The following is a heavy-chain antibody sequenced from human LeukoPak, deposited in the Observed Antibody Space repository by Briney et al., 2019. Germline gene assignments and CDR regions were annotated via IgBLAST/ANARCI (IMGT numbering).Heavy chain of an antibody. V-gene: IGHV4-39*01. CDR3: ARRGWWSETNYYFDY. Sequence: TASETLSLTCTVSGGSISSSSYYWGWLRQPPGKGLEWIGSIYYSGNTYYNPSLKSRVTISVDTSKNQFSLKLSSVTAADTAVYYCARRGWWSETNYYFDYWGQGTLVTVSS. J-gene: IGHJ4*02. CDR2: IYYSGNT. CDR1: GGSISSSSYY. D-gene: IGHD2-15*01.